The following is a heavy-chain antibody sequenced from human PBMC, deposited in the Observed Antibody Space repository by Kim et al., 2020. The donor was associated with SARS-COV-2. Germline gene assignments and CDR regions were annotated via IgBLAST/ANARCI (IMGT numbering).Heavy chain of an antibody. Sequence: ASVKVSCKASGYTFSNYGISWVRQAPGHGLEWMGWISGNDGNTNYAPELQGRVTMTTDTSTSTVYMEVRSLRSDDTAVYYCARDQQVWRALQYFDYWGQGTLVTVSS. J-gene: IGHJ4*02. D-gene: IGHD5-18*01. CDR1: GYTFSNYG. V-gene: IGHV1-18*01. CDR3: ARDQQVWRALQYFDY. CDR2: ISGNDGNT.